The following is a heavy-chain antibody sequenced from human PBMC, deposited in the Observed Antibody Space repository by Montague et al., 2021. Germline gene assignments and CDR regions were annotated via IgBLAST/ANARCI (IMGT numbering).Heavy chain of an antibody. D-gene: IGHD6-13*01. CDR2: ITLDGSST. J-gene: IGHJ3*02. CDR1: GFSFSSYW. CDR3: ARNVASAAPGAFDT. Sequence: SLRLSCAASGFSFSSYWMHWVRQAPGKGLLWVSRITLDGSSTSFADSVKGRFTTSRDNAKDTLYLQMNSLRAEDTAVYYCARNVASAAPGAFDTWGQGTMVTVSS. V-gene: IGHV3-74*01.